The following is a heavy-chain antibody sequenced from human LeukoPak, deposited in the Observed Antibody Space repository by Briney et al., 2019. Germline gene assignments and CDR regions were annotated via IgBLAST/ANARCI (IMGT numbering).Heavy chain of an antibody. D-gene: IGHD6-6*01. CDR3: ARDGEYSSSSGVYYYYMDV. CDR2: ISSSSSYI. J-gene: IGHJ6*03. CDR1: GFTFSSYS. V-gene: IGHV3-21*01. Sequence: PGGSLRPSCAASGFTFSSYSMNWVRQAPGKGLELVSSISSSSSYIYYADLVKGRFTISRDNAKNSPSLQMNSLRAEDTAVYYCARDGEYSSSSGVYYYYMDVWGKGTTVTVSS.